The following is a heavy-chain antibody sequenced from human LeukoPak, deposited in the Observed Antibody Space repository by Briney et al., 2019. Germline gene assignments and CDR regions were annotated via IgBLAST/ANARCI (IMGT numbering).Heavy chain of an antibody. D-gene: IGHD3-9*01. J-gene: IGHJ6*02. V-gene: IGHV4-59*08. Sequence: SETLSLTCTVSGGSISSYYWSWIRQPPGKGLEWIGYIYYSGSTNYNPSLKSRVTISVDTSKNQFSLKLSSVTAADTAVYYCARHRRDDILSYSYYGMDVWGQGTTVTVSS. CDR1: GGSISSYY. CDR2: IYYSGST. CDR3: ARHRRDDILSYSYYGMDV.